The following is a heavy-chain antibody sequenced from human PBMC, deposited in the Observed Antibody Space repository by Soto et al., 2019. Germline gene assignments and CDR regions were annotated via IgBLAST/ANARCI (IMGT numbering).Heavy chain of an antibody. Sequence: GESLKISCKGSGYSFTSYWIGWVRQMPGKGLEWMGIIYPGDSDTRYSPSFQGQVTISADKSISTAYLQWSSLKASDTAMYYCARINYYGSGSYYYDYYYVMDVWGQGTTVTVSS. CDR3: ARINYYGSGSYYYDYYYVMDV. D-gene: IGHD3-10*01. CDR1: GYSFTSYW. CDR2: IYPGDSDT. V-gene: IGHV5-51*01. J-gene: IGHJ6*02.